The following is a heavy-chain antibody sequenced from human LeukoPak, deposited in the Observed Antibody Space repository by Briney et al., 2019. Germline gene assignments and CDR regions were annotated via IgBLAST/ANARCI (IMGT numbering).Heavy chain of an antibody. Sequence: GKSLILSCAGSGFIFTNAWMNWVRQAPGKGLEWVGRIKSKVDGETADYAAPVKGKFIISRDDSRNTVYLQMSSLEPEDTAVYYCATGGYAFDIWGQGTMVTVSS. CDR1: GFIFTNAW. V-gene: IGHV3-15*01. CDR3: ATGGYAFDI. J-gene: IGHJ3*02. CDR2: IKSKVDGETA. D-gene: IGHD3-16*01.